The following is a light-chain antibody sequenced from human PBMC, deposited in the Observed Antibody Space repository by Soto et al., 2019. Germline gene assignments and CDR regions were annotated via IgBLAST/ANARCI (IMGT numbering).Light chain of an antibody. CDR1: RSNIGAAYG. CDR3: QSYDSSLSGFYV. J-gene: IGLJ1*01. V-gene: IGLV1-40*01. CDR2: DDS. Sequence: QSVLTQPPSVSGAPGQRVTISCTGGRSNIGAAYGVHWYQHLPGTAPKLLIYDDSNRPSGVPDRFSGSKSGTSASLDITGLQAEDEADYYYQSYDSSLSGFYVFGTGTKLTVL.